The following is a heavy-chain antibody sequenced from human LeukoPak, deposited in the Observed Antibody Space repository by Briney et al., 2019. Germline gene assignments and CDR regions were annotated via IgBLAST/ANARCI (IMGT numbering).Heavy chain of an antibody. Sequence: PGGSLRLSCAASGFTFSTYNMNWVRQAPGKGLEWVSYISSSSSTIYYADSVKGRFTISRDNAKNSLYLQMNSLRAEDTAVYYCARAGLRDYYGSGSYLADYWGQGTLVTVSS. CDR2: ISSSSSTI. CDR3: ARAGLRDYYGSGSYLADY. V-gene: IGHV3-48*04. CDR1: GFTFSTYN. D-gene: IGHD3-10*01. J-gene: IGHJ4*02.